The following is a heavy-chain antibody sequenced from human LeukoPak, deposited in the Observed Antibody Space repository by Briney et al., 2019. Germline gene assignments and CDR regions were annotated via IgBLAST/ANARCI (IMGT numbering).Heavy chain of an antibody. CDR2: ISGSGGST. D-gene: IGHD1-26*01. CDR3: AKDPPYPTTPAY. V-gene: IGHV3-23*01. J-gene: IGHJ4*02. Sequence: GGSLSLSCAASGFTFSSYAMSRVRQAPGKGLGWVSAISGSGGSTYYADSVKGRFTISRDNSKNTLYLQMNSLRAEDTAVYYCAKDPPYPTTPAYWGQGTLVTDSS. CDR1: GFTFSSYA.